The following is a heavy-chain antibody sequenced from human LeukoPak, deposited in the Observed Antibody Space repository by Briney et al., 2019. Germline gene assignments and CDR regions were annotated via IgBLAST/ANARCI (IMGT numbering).Heavy chain of an antibody. D-gene: IGHD2-15*01. V-gene: IGHV1-2*02. J-gene: IGHJ5*02. CDR2: IDPNSGGA. CDR1: GYTFTGYY. CDR3: ARGPPEYCSGGTCYSGRNWIDP. Sequence: ASVKVSCKASGYTFTGYYIHWVRQAPEQGLEWMGWIDPNSGGADYAQKFQGRVTMTRDKSISTAYMALSRLRSDDTAMYYCARGPPEYCSGGTCYSGRNWIDPWGQGTLVTVS.